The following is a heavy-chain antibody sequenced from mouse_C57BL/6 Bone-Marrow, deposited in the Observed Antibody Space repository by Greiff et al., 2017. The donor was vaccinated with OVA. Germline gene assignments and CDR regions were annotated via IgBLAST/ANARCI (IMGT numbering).Heavy chain of an antibody. CDR2: FYPGSGSI. D-gene: IGHD1-1*01. V-gene: IGHV1-62-2*01. CDR1: GYTFTEYT. CDR3: ARHEEGAEAVLLRSPFAY. Sequence: QVQLQQSGAELVKPGASVKLSCKASGYTFTEYTIHWVKQRSGQGLEWIGWFYPGSGSIKYNEKFKDKATLTADKSSISIYRGLSRLTAEDSAVYFCARHEEGAEAVLLRSPFAYWGQGTLVTVSA. J-gene: IGHJ3*01.